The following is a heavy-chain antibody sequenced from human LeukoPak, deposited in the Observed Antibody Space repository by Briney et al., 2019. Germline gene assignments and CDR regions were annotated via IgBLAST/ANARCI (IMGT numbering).Heavy chain of an antibody. CDR2: ISGGGGTT. D-gene: IGHD2-2*01. V-gene: IGHV3-23*01. CDR1: GFTFTTYA. CDR3: AKSKTTSWSDFDY. J-gene: IGHJ4*02. Sequence: PGGSLRLSCAASGFTFTTYAMSWVRQAPGKGLEWVSAISGGGGTTYYADSVEGRFTISRDNSKNTLSLQMNGLRAEDTAVYYCAKSKTTSWSDFDYWGQGTLVTVSS.